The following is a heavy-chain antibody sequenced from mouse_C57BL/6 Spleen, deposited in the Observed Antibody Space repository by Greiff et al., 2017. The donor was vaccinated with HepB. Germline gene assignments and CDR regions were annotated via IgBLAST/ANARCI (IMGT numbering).Heavy chain of an antibody. Sequence: HLHHSFSYLLIPLSSVKLSCTASGFNIKDDYMHWVKQIPEHCLEWIGWIDPENGDTEYASKFQGKATITADTSSNTAYLQLSSLTSEDTAVYYCTTDYYGSSYVRAWTYWGQGTLVTVSA. CDR1: GFNIKDDY. V-gene: IGHV14-4*01. J-gene: IGHJ3*01. D-gene: IGHD1-1*01. CDR2: IDPENGDT. CDR3: TTDYYGSSYVRAWTY.